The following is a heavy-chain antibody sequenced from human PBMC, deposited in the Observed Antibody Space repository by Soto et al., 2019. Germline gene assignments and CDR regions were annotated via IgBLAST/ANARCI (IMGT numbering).Heavy chain of an antibody. CDR1: GGSISSYY. J-gene: IGHJ5*02. CDR2: IYYSGST. Sequence: PSETLSLTCTVSGGSISSYYWSWIRQPPGKGLEWIGYIYYSGSTNYNPSLKSRVTISVDTSKNQFSLKLSSVTAADTAVYYCARVRRDCSGGSCYSIWFDPWGQ. D-gene: IGHD2-15*01. CDR3: ARVRRDCSGGSCYSIWFDP. V-gene: IGHV4-59*01.